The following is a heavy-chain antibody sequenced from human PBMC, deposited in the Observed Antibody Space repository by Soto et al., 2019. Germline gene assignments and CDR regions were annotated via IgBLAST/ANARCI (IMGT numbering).Heavy chain of an antibody. CDR2: IVVGSGNA. CDR3: AAKPLGYCSGGSCYHAFDI. J-gene: IGHJ3*02. D-gene: IGHD2-15*01. V-gene: IGHV1-58*01. Sequence: GASVKVSCKASGFTFTSSAVQWVRQARGQRLDWIGWIVVGSGNANYAQKFQERVTITRDMSTSTAYMELSSLRSEDTAVYYCAAKPLGYCSGGSCYHAFDIWGQGTMVTVSS. CDR1: GFTFTSSA.